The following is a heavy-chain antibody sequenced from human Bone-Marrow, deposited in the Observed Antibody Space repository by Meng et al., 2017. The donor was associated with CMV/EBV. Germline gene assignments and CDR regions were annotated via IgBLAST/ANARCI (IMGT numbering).Heavy chain of an antibody. J-gene: IGHJ4*02. V-gene: IGHV4-39*07. CDR1: GGSISSSSYY. CDR3: ARSGEVEVYYFDY. CDR2: IYYSGST. Sequence: SETLSLTCTVSGGSISSSSYYWGWIRQPPGKGLEWIGSIYYSGSTYYNPSLKSRVTISVDTSKNQFSLKLSPVTAADTAVYYCARSGEVEVYYFDYWGQGTLVTVSS. D-gene: IGHD5-24*01.